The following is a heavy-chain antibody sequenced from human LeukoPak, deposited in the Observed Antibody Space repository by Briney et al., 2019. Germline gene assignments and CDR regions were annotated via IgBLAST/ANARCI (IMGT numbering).Heavy chain of an antibody. CDR3: ARGTKQDAPWKYSSSWYLLRVDAFDI. V-gene: IGHV3-23*01. CDR1: GFTFSSYA. CDR2: ISGSGGST. J-gene: IGHJ3*02. D-gene: IGHD6-13*01. Sequence: GGSLRLSCAASGFTFSSYAMSWVRQAPGKGLEWVSAISGSGGSTYYADSVKGRFTISRDNSKNTLYLQMNSLRAEDTAVYYCARGTKQDAPWKYSSSWYLLRVDAFDIWGQGTMVTVSS.